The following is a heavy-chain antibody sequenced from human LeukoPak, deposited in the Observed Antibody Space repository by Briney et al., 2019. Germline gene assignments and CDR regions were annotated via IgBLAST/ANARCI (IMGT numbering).Heavy chain of an antibody. CDR3: ACRDLTSTWSFP. J-gene: IGHJ5*02. Sequence: GESLKISCQGFGYSFTSYWIGWVRQMPGKGMEWLGVIYPGDSRIRYNPSFQGQVTISVDKSISTAYLQWVSLKASDTAMYYCACRDLTSTWSFPWGQGTLVTVSS. CDR1: GYSFTSYW. D-gene: IGHD6-13*01. V-gene: IGHV5-51*01. CDR2: IYPGDSRI.